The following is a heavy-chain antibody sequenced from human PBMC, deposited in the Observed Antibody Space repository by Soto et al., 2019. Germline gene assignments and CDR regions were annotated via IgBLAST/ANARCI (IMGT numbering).Heavy chain of an antibody. Sequence: EVQLLESGGGLAQPGGSLRLSCSASGFTFDNYAMSWVRQAPGKGLEWVSGISGSGVSTYYADSVKGRFTISRDNSKNTLFLQMNSLRAEDTAVYYCAKDPVQTTVTVFVHWGQGTLVTVSS. CDR3: AKDPVQTTVTVFVH. J-gene: IGHJ4*02. CDR1: GFTFDNYA. V-gene: IGHV3-23*01. CDR2: ISGSGVST. D-gene: IGHD4-17*01.